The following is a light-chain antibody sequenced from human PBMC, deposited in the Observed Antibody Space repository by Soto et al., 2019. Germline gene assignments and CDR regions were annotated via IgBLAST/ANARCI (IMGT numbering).Light chain of an antibody. CDR3: CSYAGSHVV. J-gene: IGLJ2*01. CDR2: EGS. V-gene: IGLV2-23*01. CDR1: SSDVGSYNL. Sequence: QSALTQPASVSGSPGQSITISCTGTSSDVGSYNLVSWYQQHPGKAPKLMIYEGSKRPSGVSNRFSGSKSGNTASLTISGLQDEDEADYCCCSYAGSHVVFGGGTKVTVL.